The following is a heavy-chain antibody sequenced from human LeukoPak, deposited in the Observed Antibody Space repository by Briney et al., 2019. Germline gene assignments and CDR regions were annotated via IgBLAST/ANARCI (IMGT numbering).Heavy chain of an antibody. CDR1: GFTFTTYW. J-gene: IGHJ4*02. V-gene: IGHV3-7*05. CDR3: ARVRLGSLDY. CDR2: IKQDGSEK. D-gene: IGHD6-19*01. Sequence: GGSLRLSCAASGFTFTTYWMTWVRQAPGKGLEWVANIKQDGSEKYYVDSVKGRFTISRDNAKNSLYLQTNSLRAEDTAVYYCARVRLGSLDYWGQGTLVTVSS.